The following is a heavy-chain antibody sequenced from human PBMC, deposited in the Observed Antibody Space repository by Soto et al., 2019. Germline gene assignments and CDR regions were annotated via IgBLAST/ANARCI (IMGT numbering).Heavy chain of an antibody. CDR2: ISYDGSNK. V-gene: IGHV3-30*03. J-gene: IGHJ4*02. CDR1: GFTFSSYG. Sequence: SLRLSCAASGFTFSSYGMHWVRQAPGKGLEWVAVISYDGSNKYYADSVKGRFTISRDNFKNTLYLQMNSLRAEDTAVYYCARGYSYTQPVFDYWGLGTLVTVSS. D-gene: IGHD5-18*01. CDR3: ARGYSYTQPVFDY.